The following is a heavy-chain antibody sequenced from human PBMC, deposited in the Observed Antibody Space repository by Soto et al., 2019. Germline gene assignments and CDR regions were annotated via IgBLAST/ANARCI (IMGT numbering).Heavy chain of an antibody. D-gene: IGHD1-26*01. V-gene: IGHV3-30-3*01. CDR3: ARAYGRSNDAFDI. CDR1: GFTFSSYA. J-gene: IGHJ3*02. CDR2: ISYDGSNK. Sequence: GGSRRLSCAASGFTFSSYAMHWVRQAPGKGLEWVAVISYDGSNKYYADSVKGRFTISRDNAKNSLFLQMNSLRAEDTAVYYCARAYGRSNDAFDIWGQGTMVTVSS.